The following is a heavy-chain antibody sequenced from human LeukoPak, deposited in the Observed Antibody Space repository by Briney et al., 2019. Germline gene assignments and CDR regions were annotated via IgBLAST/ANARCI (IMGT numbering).Heavy chain of an antibody. Sequence: SETLSLTCTVSGGSISSYYWSWIRQPPGKGLEWIGYIYYSGSTNYNPSLKSRVTISADTSKNQFTLKLSSVTAADTAVYYCAGTVSWGAYFDYWGQGTPVTVSS. J-gene: IGHJ4*02. D-gene: IGHD3-16*01. CDR1: GGSISSYY. V-gene: IGHV4-59*08. CDR2: IYYSGST. CDR3: AGTVSWGAYFDY.